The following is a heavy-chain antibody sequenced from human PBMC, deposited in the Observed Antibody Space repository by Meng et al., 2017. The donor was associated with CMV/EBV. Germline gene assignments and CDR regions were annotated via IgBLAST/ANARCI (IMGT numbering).Heavy chain of an antibody. CDR1: GFSFNYYG. D-gene: IGHD3-3*01. V-gene: IGHV3-30*02. CDR3: AKDWSVGSEDFDC. J-gene: IGHJ4*02. Sequence: GGSLRLSCAASGFSFNYYGMHWVRQAPDKGLEWVAFIRYDGSNKYYADSVKGRLTISRDNSKNTLYLQINSLRAEDTAVYYCAKDWSVGSEDFDCWGQGTLVTVSS. CDR2: IRYDGSNK.